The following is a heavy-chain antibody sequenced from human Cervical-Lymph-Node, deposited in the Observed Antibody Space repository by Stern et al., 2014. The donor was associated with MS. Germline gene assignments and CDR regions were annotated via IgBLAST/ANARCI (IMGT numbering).Heavy chain of an antibody. D-gene: IGHD1-26*01. CDR2: IKQDGSEK. Sequence: EVQLVESGGGLVQPGGSLRLSCATSGFTFSSYWMSWVRQAPGKGLEWVANIKQDGSEKYYVDAVKGRFTISRDNAKNSLYLQMNSLRAEDTAVYYCARDLLGATVFDYWGQGTLVTVSS. CDR1: GFTFSSYW. J-gene: IGHJ4*02. CDR3: ARDLLGATVFDY. V-gene: IGHV3-7*01.